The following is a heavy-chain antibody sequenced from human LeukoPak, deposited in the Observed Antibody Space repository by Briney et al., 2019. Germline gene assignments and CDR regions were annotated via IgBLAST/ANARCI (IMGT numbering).Heavy chain of an antibody. Sequence: PGGSQRLSCTASGFTFSNYSMSWVRQAPGKGLEWVISGSGANTYYADSVKGRFTISRDNSKNTLYLHMNSLRADDTAVFYCAKAVATISGWFDPWGQGTLVTVSS. CDR2: SGSGANT. V-gene: IGHV3-23*01. J-gene: IGHJ5*02. CDR1: GFTFSNYS. CDR3: AKAVATISGWFDP. D-gene: IGHD5-12*01.